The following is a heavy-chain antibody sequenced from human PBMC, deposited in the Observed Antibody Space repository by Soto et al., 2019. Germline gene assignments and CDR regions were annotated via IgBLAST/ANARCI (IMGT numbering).Heavy chain of an antibody. CDR1: GGSISSGGYS. CDR3: AREIAGGGGGGRFDY. CDR2: IYHSGST. Sequence: QLQLQESGSGLVKPSQTLSLTCAVSGGSISSGGYSWSWIRQPPGKGLEWIGYIYHSGSTYYNPSLKSRVPISGDRSKNRFSRKLGSVTAADTAVYYGAREIAGGGGGGRFDYWGQGTLVTVSS. V-gene: IGHV4-30-2*01. D-gene: IGHD3-16*01. J-gene: IGHJ4*02.